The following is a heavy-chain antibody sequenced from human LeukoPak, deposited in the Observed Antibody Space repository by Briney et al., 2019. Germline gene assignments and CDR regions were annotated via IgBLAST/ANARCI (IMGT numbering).Heavy chain of an antibody. CDR3: ARGPIPHYYGSGSYSGYFDY. Sequence: ASVKVSRKASGYTFTSYGISWVRQAPGQGLEWMGWISAYNGNTNYAQKLQGRVTMTTDTSTSTAYMELRSLRSDDTAVYYCARGPIPHYYGSGSYSGYFDYWGQGTLVTVSS. D-gene: IGHD3-10*01. V-gene: IGHV1-18*01. CDR1: GYTFTSYG. J-gene: IGHJ4*02. CDR2: ISAYNGNT.